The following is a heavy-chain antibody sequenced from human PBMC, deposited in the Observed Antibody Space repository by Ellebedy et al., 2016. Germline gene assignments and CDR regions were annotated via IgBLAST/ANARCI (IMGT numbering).Heavy chain of an antibody. V-gene: IGHV4-34*01. CDR3: ARLPPRDTTLRPFDY. CDR2: INHSGST. CDR1: GGSFSGYY. Sequence: SETLSLTCAVYGGSFSGYYWSWIRQPPGKGLEWIGEINHSGSTNYNPSLKSRVTISVDTSKNQFSLYLSSTTAADTAVYYCARLPPRDTTLRPFDYWGQGTLVTVSS. J-gene: IGHJ4*02. D-gene: IGHD1-1*01.